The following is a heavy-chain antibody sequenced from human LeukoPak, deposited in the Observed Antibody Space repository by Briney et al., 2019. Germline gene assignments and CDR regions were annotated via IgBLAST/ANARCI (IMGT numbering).Heavy chain of an antibody. Sequence: ASVKVSCKASGYTFTGYYMHWVRQAPGQGLEWMGWINPNSGGTNYAQKFQGRVTMTRDTSISTAYKELSRLRSDDTAVYYCARDTAGGGHGMDVWGQGTTVTVSS. CDR1: GYTFTGYY. V-gene: IGHV1-2*02. D-gene: IGHD6-13*01. J-gene: IGHJ6*02. CDR3: ARDTAGGGHGMDV. CDR2: INPNSGGT.